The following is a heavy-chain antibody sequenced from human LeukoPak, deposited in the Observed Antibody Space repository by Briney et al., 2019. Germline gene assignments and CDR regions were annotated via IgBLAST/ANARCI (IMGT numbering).Heavy chain of an antibody. CDR1: GLTFSSYA. J-gene: IGHJ4*02. CDR3: APQLLWFGELLTGPLDY. D-gene: IGHD3-10*01. V-gene: IGHV3-23*01. CDR2: ISGSGGST. Sequence: GGSLRLSCAGSGLTFSSYAMSWVRQAPGKGLEWVSAISGSGGSTYYADSVKGRFTISRANSKNTLYLQMNSLRAEDTAVFFCAPQLLWFGELLTGPLDYWGQGTLVTVSS.